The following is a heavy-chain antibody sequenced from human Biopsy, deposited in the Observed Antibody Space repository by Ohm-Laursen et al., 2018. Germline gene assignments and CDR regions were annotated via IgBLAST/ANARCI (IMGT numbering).Heavy chain of an antibody. CDR1: GGDINNYY. Sequence: GTLSLTCNVSGGDINNYYWSWIRQPAGKGLEWIGRIYPGGSTNYNPSLKSRVTMSVDTSTEQLSLRLRSVTAADTAMYYCASVVLGPTNDAFDLWGQGTMVVVSS. CDR2: IYPGGST. J-gene: IGHJ3*01. D-gene: IGHD3-22*01. V-gene: IGHV4-4*07. CDR3: ASVVLGPTNDAFDL.